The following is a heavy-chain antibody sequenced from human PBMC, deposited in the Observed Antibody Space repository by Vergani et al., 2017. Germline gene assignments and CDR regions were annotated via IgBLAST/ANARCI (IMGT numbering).Heavy chain of an antibody. CDR2: IQVDGSNQ. CDR3: ANHFRGWGIDY. V-gene: IGHV3-30*02. CDR1: GFTLSNYD. Sequence: QVQLVESGGGVVQRGGSLSLSCATSGFTLSNYDMQWIRQRPGKGLEFVAFIQVDGSNQYYADSVKGRFTLSRDFSKNTLYLQMNSLRTDDTATYYCANHFRGWGIDYWGQGTQVIVSS. D-gene: IGHD3-16*01. J-gene: IGHJ4*02.